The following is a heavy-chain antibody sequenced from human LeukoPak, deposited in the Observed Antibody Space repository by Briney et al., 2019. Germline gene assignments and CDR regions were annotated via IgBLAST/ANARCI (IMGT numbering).Heavy chain of an antibody. CDR2: ISGGGGDFS. Sequence: PGGSLRLSCVGSGFTFKSFALTWVRQAPGKGLEWVSAISGGGGDFSYSADSVKGRFKISRDDSKNTVYLQMNSLRAEDTAVYYCARWLSYKIDSNGFLDYWGQGTLVTVSS. CDR3: ARWLSYKIDSNGFLDY. D-gene: IGHD3-22*01. CDR1: GFTFKSFA. V-gene: IGHV3-23*01. J-gene: IGHJ4*02.